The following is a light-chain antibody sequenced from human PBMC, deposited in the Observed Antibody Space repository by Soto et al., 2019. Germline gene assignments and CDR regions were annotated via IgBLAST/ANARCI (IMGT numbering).Light chain of an antibody. Sequence: QSVLTQPASVSGSPGQSITISCTGTSSDVGGYNYVSWYQQHPGKAPKLIIYEVSYRPSGVSTRFSGSKSGNTASLTISGLQAEDEADYYCSSYTITNTLVIFGGGTKLTVL. J-gene: IGLJ2*01. CDR1: SSDVGGYNY. CDR2: EVS. V-gene: IGLV2-14*01. CDR3: SSYTITNTLVI.